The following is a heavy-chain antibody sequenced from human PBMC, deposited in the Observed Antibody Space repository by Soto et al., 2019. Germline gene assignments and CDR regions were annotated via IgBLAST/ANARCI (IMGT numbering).Heavy chain of an antibody. V-gene: IGHV3-7*05. Sequence: GGSLRLSCAASGFTFSSYWMSWVRQAPGKGLEWVANIKRDGSEKHYVDSVKGRFTVSRDNAKNSLYLQMNSLRAEDTAVYYCVKERYYQDSSGYSLFGYWGQGTLVTVSS. J-gene: IGHJ4*02. CDR3: VKERYYQDSSGYSLFGY. CDR1: GFTFSSYW. D-gene: IGHD3-22*01. CDR2: IKRDGSEK.